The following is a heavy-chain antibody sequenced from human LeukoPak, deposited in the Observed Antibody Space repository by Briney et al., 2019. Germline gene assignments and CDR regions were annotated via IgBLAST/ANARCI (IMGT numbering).Heavy chain of an antibody. D-gene: IGHD1-1*01. CDR2: ISYDGSNK. J-gene: IGHJ3*02. V-gene: IGHV3-30*18. Sequence: SLSLTCAASGFTFSSYGNHWVRQAPGKGLEWVAVISYDGSNKYYADSVKGRFTITRDNSKNTLYLQMNSLRAEDTAAYYCAKESGPKRYAFDIWGQKTGLRVSS. CDR3: AKESGPKRYAFDI. CDR1: GFTFSSYG.